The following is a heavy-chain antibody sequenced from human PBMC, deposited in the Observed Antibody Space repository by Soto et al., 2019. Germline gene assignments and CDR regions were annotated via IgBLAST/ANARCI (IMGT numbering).Heavy chain of an antibody. Sequence: PGGSLRLSCAASGFPFSTCSMNWVRQAPGKGLEWVSSISYSGSYINYADSVKGRFTISRDNAKNSLYLQMNSLRAEDTAVYYCAKGRSSSWYPTANWFDPWGQGTLVTVSS. J-gene: IGHJ5*02. V-gene: IGHV3-21*04. CDR1: GFPFSTCS. CDR3: AKGRSSSWYPTANWFDP. CDR2: ISYSGSYI. D-gene: IGHD6-13*01.